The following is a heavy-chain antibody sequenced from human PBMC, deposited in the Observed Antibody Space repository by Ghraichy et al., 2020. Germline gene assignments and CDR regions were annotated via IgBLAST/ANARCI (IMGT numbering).Heavy chain of an antibody. D-gene: IGHD1-1*01. CDR1: GFIFDNYW. J-gene: IGHJ4*02. Sequence: GESLRLSCAASGFIFDNYWMSWVRLAPGKGLEWVAIIKQDGSDQKYGDSVKGRFTVSRDNAKSSLYLQMNSLTAEDTATYFCVRDYNWNADYWGRGTLVTVSS. CDR3: VRDYNWNADY. V-gene: IGHV3-7*03. CDR2: IKQDGSDQ.